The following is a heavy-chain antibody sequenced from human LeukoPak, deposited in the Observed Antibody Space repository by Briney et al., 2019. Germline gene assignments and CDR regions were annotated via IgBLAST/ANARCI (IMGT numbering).Heavy chain of an antibody. CDR2: ISPSGDIT. V-gene: IGHV3-23*01. D-gene: IGHD3-16*01. CDR3: AKDYDYVWGSPADY. J-gene: IGHJ4*02. CDR1: GFTFSNHG. Sequence: GGSLRLSCAASGFTFSNHGMNWVRQAPGKGLEWVSGISPSGDITYYADSVKGRFTISRDNSKNTLYLQMNSLRAEDTAVYYCAKDYDYVWGSPADYWGQGALVTVSS.